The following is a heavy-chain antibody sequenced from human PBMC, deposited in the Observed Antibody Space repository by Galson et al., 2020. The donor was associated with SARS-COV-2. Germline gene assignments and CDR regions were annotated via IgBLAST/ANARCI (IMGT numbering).Heavy chain of an antibody. CDR1: GYRFITYG. CDR3: ARETTVTSDFEI. Sequence: ASVKVSCRASGYRFITYGISWVRQAPGQGLEWMGWISPYNGYADYAQKFQGRVTMTTDTSMNTAYMELGSLTSDDTAVYFCARETTVTSDFEIWGQGTLVTVSS. CDR2: ISPYNGYA. V-gene: IGHV1-18*04. D-gene: IGHD4-17*01. J-gene: IGHJ4*02.